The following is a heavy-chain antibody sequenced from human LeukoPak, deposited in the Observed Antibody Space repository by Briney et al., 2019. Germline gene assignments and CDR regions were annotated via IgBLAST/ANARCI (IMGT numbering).Heavy chain of an antibody. J-gene: IGHJ4*02. V-gene: IGHV1-69*04. CDR2: IIPILGIA. CDR3: ARASKSYYYDSSGSTALDY. D-gene: IGHD3-22*01. CDR1: GGAFSSYA. Sequence: SVKVSCKASGGAFSSYAISWVRQAPGQGLEWMGRIIPILGIANYAQKFQGRVTITADTSTSTAYMELRSLSSEDTAVYYCARASKSYYYDSSGSTALDYWGQGTLVTVSS.